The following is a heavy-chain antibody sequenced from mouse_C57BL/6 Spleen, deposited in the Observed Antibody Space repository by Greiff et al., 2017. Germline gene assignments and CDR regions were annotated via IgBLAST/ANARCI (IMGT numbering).Heavy chain of an antibody. Sequence: QVQLQQSGPELVKPGASVKISCKASGYAFSSSWMNWVKQRPGKGLEWIGRIYPGDGDTNYNGKFKGKATLTADKSSSTAYMQLSSLTSEDSAVYFCARLFTTVQFAYWGQGTLVTVSA. J-gene: IGHJ3*01. V-gene: IGHV1-82*01. CDR3: ARLFTTVQFAY. CDR1: GYAFSSSW. CDR2: IYPGDGDT. D-gene: IGHD1-1*01.